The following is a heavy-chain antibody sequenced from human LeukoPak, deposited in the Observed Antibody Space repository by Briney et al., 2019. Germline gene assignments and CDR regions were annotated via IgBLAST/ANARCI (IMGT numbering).Heavy chain of an antibody. D-gene: IGHD4-17*01. V-gene: IGHV4-59*11. CDR2: ISYIGST. J-gene: IGHJ3*02. CDR3: ARDLVTVTKGFDI. Sequence: RSETLSLTCAVSDDSFSSRYWTWIRQPPGKGLEWIGYISYIGSTNYNPSLKSRVTISIDTSKNQFSLKLSSVTAADTAVYYCARDLVTVTKGFDIWGQGTMVSVSS. CDR1: DDSFSSRY.